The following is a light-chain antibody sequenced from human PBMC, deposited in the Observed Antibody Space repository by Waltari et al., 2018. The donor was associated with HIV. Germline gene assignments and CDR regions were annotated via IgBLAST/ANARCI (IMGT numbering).Light chain of an antibody. V-gene: IGLV1-47*01. CDR2: RNN. Sequence: SVLTQPPSASGTPGQRVTISCSGSSSNIGVTYVYWYQQLPGTTPKLLIQRNNQPPSGVPGRVSGSKSGTSASLAISGLRSEEEADYYCASWDDSLSGLVFGGGTKLTVL. CDR3: ASWDDSLSGLV. J-gene: IGLJ2*01. CDR1: SSNIGVTY.